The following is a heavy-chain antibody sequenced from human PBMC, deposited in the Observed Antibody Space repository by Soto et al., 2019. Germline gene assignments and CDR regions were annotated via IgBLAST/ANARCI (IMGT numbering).Heavy chain of an antibody. J-gene: IGHJ3*02. CDR1: GGSISSSSYY. D-gene: IGHD3-16*02. CDR3: ARLVIDYDYIWGSYRSPYDAFDI. CDR2: IYYSGST. V-gene: IGHV4-39*01. Sequence: QLQLQESGPGLVKPSETLSLTCTVSGGSISSSSYYWGWIRQPPGKGLEWIGSIYYSGSTYYNPSLKSRVTISVDTSKNQFSLKLSSVTAADTAVYYCARLVIDYDYIWGSYRSPYDAFDIWGQGTMVTVSS.